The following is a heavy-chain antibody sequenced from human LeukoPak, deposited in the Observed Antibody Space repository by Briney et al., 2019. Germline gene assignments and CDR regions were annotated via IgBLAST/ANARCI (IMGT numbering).Heavy chain of an antibody. J-gene: IGHJ5*02. CDR1: GGSISSYY. CDR3: ASQDYYDSSET. V-gene: IGHV4-59*01. D-gene: IGHD3-22*01. Sequence: SETLSLTCTVSGGSISSYYWSWIRQRPGKGLEWIGYIYYSGSTNYNPSLKSRVTISVDTSKNQFSLKLSSVTAADTAVYYCASQDYYDSSETWGQGTLVTVSS. CDR2: IYYSGST.